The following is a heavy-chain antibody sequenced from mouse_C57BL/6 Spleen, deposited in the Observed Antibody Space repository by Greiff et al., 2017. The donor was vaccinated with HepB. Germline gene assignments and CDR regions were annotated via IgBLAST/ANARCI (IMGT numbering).Heavy chain of an antibody. V-gene: IGHV1-42*01. D-gene: IGHD1-1*02. CDR1: GYSFTGYY. J-gene: IGHJ3*01. CDR2: INPSTGGT. Sequence: EVKLMESGPELVKPGASVKISCKASGYSFTGYYMNWVKQSPEKSLEWIGEINPSTGGTTYNQKFKAKATLTVDKSSSTAYMQLKSLTSEDSAVYYCARSVGAGAYWGQGTLVTVSA. CDR3: ARSVGAGAY.